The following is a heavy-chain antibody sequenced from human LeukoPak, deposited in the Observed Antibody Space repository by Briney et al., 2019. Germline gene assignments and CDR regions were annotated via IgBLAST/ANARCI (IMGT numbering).Heavy chain of an antibody. D-gene: IGHD3-22*01. CDR1: GFTFSSYA. V-gene: IGHV3-23*01. CDR3: AKSWGVEYSSGFYIGVDY. CDR2: ISGSGGST. J-gene: IGHJ4*02. Sequence: GGSLRLSCAASGFTFSSYAMSWVRQAPGKGLEWVSAISGSGGSTYYADSVKGRFTISRDNSKNTLYLQMNSLRAEDTAVFYCAKSWGVEYSSGFYIGVDYWGQGTLVTVSS.